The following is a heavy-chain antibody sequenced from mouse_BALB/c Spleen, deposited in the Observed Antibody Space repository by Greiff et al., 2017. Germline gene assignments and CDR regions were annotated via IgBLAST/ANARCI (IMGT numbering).Heavy chain of an antibody. CDR2: ISSGSSTT. V-gene: IGHV5-17*02. CDR3: ARGACSNCAWFAY. D-gene: IGHD2-5*01. J-gene: IGHJ3*01. CDR1: GFTFSSFG. Sequence: DVMLVESGGGLVQPGGSRKLSCAASGFTFSSFGMHWVRQAPEKGLEWVAYISSGSSTTYYADTVKGRFTISRDNPKNTLFLQMTSLKSEDTAMYDCARGACSNCAWFAYWGQGTLVTVSA.